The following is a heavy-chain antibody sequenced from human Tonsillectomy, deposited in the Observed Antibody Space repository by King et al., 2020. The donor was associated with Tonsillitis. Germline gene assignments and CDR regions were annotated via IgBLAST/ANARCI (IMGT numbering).Heavy chain of an antibody. CDR1: GGSFSDYY. D-gene: IGHD3-9*01. J-gene: IGHJ2*01. CDR2: INHSGRS. CDR3: ARVRYDIVTGHLASGFDL. V-gene: IGHV4-34*01. Sequence: VQLQQWGAGLLKPSETLSLTCAVYGGSFSDYYWNWIRQPPGKGLEWIGEINHSGRSSYNPSFKSRVTVSVDTSKHQFSLKLSSVTAADTALYYFARVRYDIVTGHLASGFDLWGRGTLVTVSS.